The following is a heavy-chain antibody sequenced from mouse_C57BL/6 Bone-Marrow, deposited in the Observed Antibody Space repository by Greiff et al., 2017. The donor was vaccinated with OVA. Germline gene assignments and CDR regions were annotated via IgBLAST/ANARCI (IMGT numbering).Heavy chain of an antibody. CDR3: ARPTGSSWD. Sequence: QVQLQQPGAELVRPGTSVKLSCKASGYTFTSYWMHWVKQRPGQGLEWIGVIDPSDSYTNYNQKFKGKATLTVDTYSSTAYMQRSSLTSEDSAVYYCARPTGSSWDWGQGTTLTVSS. J-gene: IGHJ2*01. CDR2: IDPSDSYT. V-gene: IGHV1-59*01. D-gene: IGHD4-1*02. CDR1: GYTFTSYW.